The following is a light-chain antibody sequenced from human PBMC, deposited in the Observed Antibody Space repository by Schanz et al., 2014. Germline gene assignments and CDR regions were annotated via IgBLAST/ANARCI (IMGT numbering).Light chain of an antibody. J-gene: IGLJ2*01. CDR3: QSYDSSLSAHVV. CDR2: GNS. Sequence: QSVLTQPPSASGTPGQRVTISCSGSSSNIGRNTVNWYQHLPGTAPKLLIYGNSNRPSGVPDRFSGSKSGTSASLAITGLQAEDEADYYCQSYDSSLSAHVVFGGGTKLTVL. V-gene: IGLV1-40*01. CDR1: SSNIGRNT.